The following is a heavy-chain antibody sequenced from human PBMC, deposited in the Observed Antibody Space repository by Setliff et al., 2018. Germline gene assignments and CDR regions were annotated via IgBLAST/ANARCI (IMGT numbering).Heavy chain of an antibody. D-gene: IGHD6-6*01. J-gene: IGHJ6*03. CDR3: ARGEYTSLPSGVYYHMDV. Sequence: GASVKVSCKASGYTFTSYGISWVRQAPGQGLEWMGWINTNTGNPTYAQGFTGRFVFSLDTSVSTTYLQISSLKAEDTAVYYCARGEYTSLPSGVYYHMDVWGKGTTVTVSS. CDR1: GYTFTSYG. V-gene: IGHV7-4-1*02. CDR2: INTNTGNP.